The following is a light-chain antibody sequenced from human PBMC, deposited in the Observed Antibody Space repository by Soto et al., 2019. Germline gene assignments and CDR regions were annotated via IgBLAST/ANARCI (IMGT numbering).Light chain of an antibody. Sequence: QSALTQPASVSGSPGQSITIPCTGTSSDVGTYNLVSWYQQHPGKAPKLMIYEVNNRPSGVPDRFSGSKSGNAASLTISGLQAGDEADYYCCSYAGSTSFEWVFGGGTKLTVL. CDR3: CSYAGSTSFEWV. CDR2: EVN. V-gene: IGLV2-23*02. J-gene: IGLJ3*02. CDR1: SSDVGTYNL.